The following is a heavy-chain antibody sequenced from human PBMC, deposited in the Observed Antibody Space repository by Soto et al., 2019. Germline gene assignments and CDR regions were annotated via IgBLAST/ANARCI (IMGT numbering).Heavy chain of an antibody. J-gene: IGHJ3*02. D-gene: IGHD6-13*01. CDR2: ISYDGSNK. CDR1: GFTFSSYA. CDR3: AKGDSSSWSPPFDAFDI. Sequence: GGSLRLSCAASGFTFSSYAMHWVRQAPGKRLEWVAVISYDGSNKYYADSVKGRFTISRDNSKNTLYLQMNSLRAEDTAVYYCAKGDSSSWSPPFDAFDIWGQGTMVTVSS. V-gene: IGHV3-30-3*01.